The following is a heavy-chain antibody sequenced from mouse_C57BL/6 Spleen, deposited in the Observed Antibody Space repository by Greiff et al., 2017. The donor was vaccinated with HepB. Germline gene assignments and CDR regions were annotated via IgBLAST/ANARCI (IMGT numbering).Heavy chain of an antibody. CDR3: ARTYYDASNAMDY. J-gene: IGHJ4*01. V-gene: IGHV3-6*01. CDR1: GYSITSGYY. D-gene: IGHD2-10*01. CDR2: ISYDGSN. Sequence: VQLKESGPGLVKPSQSLSLTCSVTGYSITSGYYWNWIRQFPGNKLEWMGYISYDGSNNYNPSLKNRISITRDTSKNQFFLKLNSVTTEDTATYYCARTYYDASNAMDYWGQGTSVTVSS.